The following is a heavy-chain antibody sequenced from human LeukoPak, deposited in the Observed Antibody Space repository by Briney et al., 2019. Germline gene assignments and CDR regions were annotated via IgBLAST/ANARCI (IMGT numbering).Heavy chain of an antibody. V-gene: IGHV1-8*01. CDR2: MNPNSDNT. J-gene: IGHJ4*02. D-gene: IGHD3-9*01. Sequence: GASVKVSCKASGYTFTTYDINWVRQATGQGLEWMGWMNPNSDNTGYAQKFQGRVTMTRDTSISTAYMELSSLRSEDTAVYYCARETTIPPYYFDYWGLGTPVIVSS. CDR3: ARETTIPPYYFDY. CDR1: GYTFTTYD.